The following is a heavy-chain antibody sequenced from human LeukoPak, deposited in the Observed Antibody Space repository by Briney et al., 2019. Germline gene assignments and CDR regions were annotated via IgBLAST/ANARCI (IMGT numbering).Heavy chain of an antibody. CDR2: TYYTSKLNN. V-gene: IGHV6-1*01. CDR1: GDSVSSNSVA. J-gene: IGHJ5*02. CDR3: ARQASRRFDP. Sequence: SQTLSLTCALSGDSVSSNSVAWNWFRQSPSRGLEWLGRTYYTSKLNNDYAESVQSRIAVNPDTSKNQFSLYLNSVTLEDTAVYYCARQASRRFDPWGQGTLVTVSS.